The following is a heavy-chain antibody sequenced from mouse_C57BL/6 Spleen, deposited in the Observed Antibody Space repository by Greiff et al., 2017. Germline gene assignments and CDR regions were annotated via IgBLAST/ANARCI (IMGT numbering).Heavy chain of an antibody. Sequence: QVQLQQSGPELVKPGASVKISCKASGYAFSSSWMNWVKQRPGKGLEWIGRIYPGDGDTNYNGKFKGKATLTADKSSSTAYMQLSSLSAEDSAVYCCASKDYGSSHYYAMDDWGQGTSVTVSS. V-gene: IGHV1-82*01. D-gene: IGHD1-1*01. CDR3: ASKDYGSSHYYAMDD. J-gene: IGHJ4*01. CDR1: GYAFSSSW. CDR2: IYPGDGDT.